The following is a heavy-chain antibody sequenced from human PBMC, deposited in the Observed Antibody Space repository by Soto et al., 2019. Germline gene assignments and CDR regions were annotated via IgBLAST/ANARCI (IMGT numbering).Heavy chain of an antibody. J-gene: IGHJ6*03. CDR1: GFTFSSYG. CDR3: ARARPGGFGELYYYYYYMDV. CDR2: IWYDGSNK. Sequence: GGSLRLSCAASGFTFSSYGMHWVRQAPGKGLEWVAVIWYDGSNKYYADNVKGQFTISRDNSKNKLYQQMNSLRAEDTAVFYCARARPGGFGELYYYYYYMDVWGKGTTVTVSS. V-gene: IGHV3-33*01. D-gene: IGHD3-10*01.